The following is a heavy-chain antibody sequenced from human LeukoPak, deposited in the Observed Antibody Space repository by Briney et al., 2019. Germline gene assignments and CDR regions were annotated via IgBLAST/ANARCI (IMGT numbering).Heavy chain of an antibody. CDR1: GYTFTSYG. V-gene: IGHV1-18*01. D-gene: IGHD4-11*01. CDR2: ISAYNGNT. Sequence: ASVKVSCKASGYTFTSYGISWVRQAPGQGLEWMGWISAYNGNTNYAQKLQGRVTMTTDTSTSTAYMELRSLRSDDTAVYYCARGPTTTVTQYYFDYWGQGTLVTVSS. J-gene: IGHJ4*02. CDR3: ARGPTTTVTQYYFDY.